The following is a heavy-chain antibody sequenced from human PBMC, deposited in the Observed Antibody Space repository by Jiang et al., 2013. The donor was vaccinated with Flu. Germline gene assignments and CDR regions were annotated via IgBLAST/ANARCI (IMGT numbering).Heavy chain of an antibody. CDR2: ISSSSSYI. V-gene: IGHV3-21*01. Sequence: YSMNWVRQAPGKGLEWVSSISSSSSYIYYADSVKGRFTISRDNAKNSLYLQMNSLRAEDTAVYYCARDSTSYYDFSPYYFDYWGQGTLVTVSS. D-gene: IGHD3-3*01. CDR1: YS. CDR3: ARDSTSYYDFSPYYFDY. J-gene: IGHJ4*02.